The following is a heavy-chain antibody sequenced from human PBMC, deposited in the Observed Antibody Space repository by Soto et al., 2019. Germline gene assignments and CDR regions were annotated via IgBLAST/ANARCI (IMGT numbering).Heavy chain of an antibody. CDR3: ARVALDLEWSTSPFDF. CDR2: ISGSGGST. CDR1: GFTFSSYA. Sequence: GGSLRLSCAASGFTFSSYAMSWVRQAPGKGLEWVSAISGSGGSTYYADSVKGRFTISRDNSKNTLYLQMNSLRSDDTALYYCARVALDLEWSTSPFDFWGQGNLVTVSS. J-gene: IGHJ4*02. V-gene: IGHV3-23*01. D-gene: IGHD3-3*01.